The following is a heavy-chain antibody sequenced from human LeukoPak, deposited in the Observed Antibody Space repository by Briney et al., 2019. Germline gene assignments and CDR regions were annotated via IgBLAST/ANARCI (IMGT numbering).Heavy chain of an antibody. V-gene: IGHV4-59*01. J-gene: IGHJ4*02. D-gene: IGHD6-13*01. CDR3: ARSVGSNWSYFFDY. CDR2: IYGGGVT. CDR1: GGSISSFH. Sequence: PSETLSLTCTVSGGSISSFHWNWLRQSPGRGLEWIGYIYGGGVTNYNPSLRFRVTMSIDTSKNKLSLNLKPVTAEDTAVYYCARSVGSNWSYFFDYWGQGTLVTVSS.